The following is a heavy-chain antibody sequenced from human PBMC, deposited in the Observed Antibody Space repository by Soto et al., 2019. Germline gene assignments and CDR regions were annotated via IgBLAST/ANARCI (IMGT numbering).Heavy chain of an antibody. V-gene: IGHV3-11*06. CDR2: ISAGASFR. CDR3: ARGGHSGHSPTDFDY. Sequence: GGSLRLSCVASGFSFKDFYMTWIRQSPGKGLEWVSVISAGASFRNYADSVKGRFTISRDNAKNSLFLQMSSLSADDTGVYYCARGGHSGHSPTDFDYWGQGILVTVSS. D-gene: IGHD1-26*01. J-gene: IGHJ4*02. CDR1: GFSFKDFY.